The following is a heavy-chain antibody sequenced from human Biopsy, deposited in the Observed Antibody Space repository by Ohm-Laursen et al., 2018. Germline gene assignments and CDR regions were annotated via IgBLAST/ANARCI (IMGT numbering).Heavy chain of an antibody. J-gene: IGHJ4*02. V-gene: IGHV1-2*02. D-gene: IGHD6-19*01. Sequence: SVKVSCKASGYTFTDYFLHWVRQAPGQGPEWMGWISPSSGGTNYAQKFQGRVTMIRDTSKSTVYMELSSLRSADTAVYFCARNTGWYGDLYYFDYWGQGTLVTVSS. CDR3: ARNTGWYGDLYYFDY. CDR1: GYTFTDYF. CDR2: ISPSSGGT.